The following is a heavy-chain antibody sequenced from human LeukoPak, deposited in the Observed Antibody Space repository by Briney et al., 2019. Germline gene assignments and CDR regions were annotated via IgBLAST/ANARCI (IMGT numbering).Heavy chain of an antibody. J-gene: IGHJ4*02. CDR3: TTTITMGHYYFDY. D-gene: IGHD3-10*01. CDR2: IKSKTDGGTT. CDR1: GFTFSNAW. V-gene: IGHV3-15*01. Sequence: GGSLRLSCAASGFTFSNAWMSWVRQAPGKGLEWVGRIKSKTDGGTTDYAAPVKGRFTISRDDSKNTLYLQMNSLKTEDTAVYYCTTTITMGHYYFDYWGQGTLVTVSS.